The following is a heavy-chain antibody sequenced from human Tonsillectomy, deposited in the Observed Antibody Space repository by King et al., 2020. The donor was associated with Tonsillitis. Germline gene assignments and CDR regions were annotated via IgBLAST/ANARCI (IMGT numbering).Heavy chain of an antibody. CDR3: ARGKYDLWSGHSDYFDS. Sequence: VQLQQWGAGLLKPSETLSLTCAVYGGSFSDYFWSWIRQPQGKGLEWIGDINHSGSTNFNPSLKSRLTISMDTSKNQFSLRLSSVTAADTAVYYCARGKYDLWSGHSDYFDSWGRGTLATVSS. D-gene: IGHD3-3*01. J-gene: IGHJ4*02. CDR2: INHSGST. V-gene: IGHV4-34*01. CDR1: GGSFSDYF.